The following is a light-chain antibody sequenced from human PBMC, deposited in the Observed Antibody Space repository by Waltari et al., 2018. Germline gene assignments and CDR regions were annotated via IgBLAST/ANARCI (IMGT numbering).Light chain of an antibody. CDR2: VND. J-gene: IGLJ6*01. V-gene: IGLV1-44*01. Sequence: QSILTQPPSVSGAPGQRVSISCSGSHSNIGSHPVNWYQHPPGAAPRLRIYVNDERASGVPERFSASKSGTSASLAISDLEFDDEADYYCASWDGSLTVNVFGSGTKVTVL. CDR3: ASWDGSLTVNV. CDR1: HSNIGSHP.